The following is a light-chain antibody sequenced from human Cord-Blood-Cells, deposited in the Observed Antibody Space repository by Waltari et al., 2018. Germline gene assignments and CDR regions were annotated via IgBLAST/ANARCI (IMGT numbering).Light chain of an antibody. CDR1: SSDVGRYNL. CDR3: CSYAGSSTYV. J-gene: IGLJ1*01. Sequence: QSALTQPASVSGSPGKSITISCTGTSSDVGRYNLVSWYQQHPGKATKLMIYEGSKRPSGVSNRLSGSKSGNAASLTISGLQAEDEADYYCCSYAGSSTYVFGTGTKVTVL. CDR2: EGS. V-gene: IGLV2-23*01.